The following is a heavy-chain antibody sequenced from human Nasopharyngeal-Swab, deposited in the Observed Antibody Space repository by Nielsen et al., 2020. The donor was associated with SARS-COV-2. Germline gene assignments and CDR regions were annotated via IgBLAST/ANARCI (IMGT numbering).Heavy chain of an antibody. V-gene: IGHV1-2*04. D-gene: IGHD4-11*01. J-gene: IGHJ6*03. CDR2: INPSSGDT. CDR1: GYAFTGYY. Sequence: ASVKVSCKASGYAFTGYYMNWVRQAPGQGLEWLGWINPSSGDTNYAQKFQAWVTMTRDTSISTAYMELSRLRSDDTAVYYCARGGGWMTNYYYYYMDVWGKGTTVTVSS. CDR3: ARGGGWMTNYYYYYMDV.